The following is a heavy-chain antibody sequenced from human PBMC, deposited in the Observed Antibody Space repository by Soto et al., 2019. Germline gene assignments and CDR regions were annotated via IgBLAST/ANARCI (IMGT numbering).Heavy chain of an antibody. J-gene: IGHJ3*02. D-gene: IGHD3-3*01. CDR3: AGGKIFGAGAGFDAFDI. CDR2: INAGNGNT. CDR1: GYTFTSYA. Sequence: ASVKVSCKASGYTFTSYAMHWVRQAPGQRLEWMGWINAGNGNTKYSQKFQGRVTITRDTSASTAYMELSSLRSEDTAVYYCAGGKIFGAGAGFDAFDIWGQGTMVTVSS. V-gene: IGHV1-3*01.